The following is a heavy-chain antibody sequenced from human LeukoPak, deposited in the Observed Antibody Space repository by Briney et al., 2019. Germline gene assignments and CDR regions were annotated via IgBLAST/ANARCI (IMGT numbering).Heavy chain of an antibody. J-gene: IGHJ3*02. CDR1: GYTFTSYG. CDR2: INPNSGGT. CDR3: ARAGNMEAAFDI. D-gene: IGHD1/OR15-1a*01. V-gene: IGHV1-2*02. Sequence: ASVKVSCKASGYTFTSYGISWVRQAPGQGLEWMGWINPNSGGTNYAQKFQGRVTMTRDTSISTAYMELSRLRSDDTAVYYCARAGNMEAAFDIWGQGTMVTVSS.